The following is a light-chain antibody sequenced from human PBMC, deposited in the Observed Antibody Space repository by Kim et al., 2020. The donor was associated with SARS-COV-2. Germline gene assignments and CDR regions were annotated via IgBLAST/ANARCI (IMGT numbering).Light chain of an antibody. V-gene: IGLV2-23*02. J-gene: IGLJ3*02. CDR2: EVS. Sequence: QSALTQPASVSWSPGQSITISCTGTSSDVGSYNLVSWYQQHPGKAPKLMIYEVSKRPSWVSNRFSGSKSGNTASLTISGLQAEDEADYYCCSYAGSSTPNWVFGGGTQLTVL. CDR1: SSDVGSYNL. CDR3: CSYAGSSTPNWV.